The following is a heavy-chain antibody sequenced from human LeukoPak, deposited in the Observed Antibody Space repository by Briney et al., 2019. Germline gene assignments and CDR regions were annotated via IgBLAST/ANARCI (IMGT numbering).Heavy chain of an antibody. V-gene: IGHV4-39*01. CDR1: GGSISSSSYY. CDR2: NYYAGGT. Sequence: KASETLSLTCTFSGGSISSSSYYWGWIRQPPGRGLDWIGTNYYAGGTYYNPSLKSRVTISVDTSKNQFSLRLSSVTAADTAVYYCARGFGESEYYYYGMDVWGQGTTVTVSS. J-gene: IGHJ6*02. D-gene: IGHD3-10*01. CDR3: ARGFGESEYYYYGMDV.